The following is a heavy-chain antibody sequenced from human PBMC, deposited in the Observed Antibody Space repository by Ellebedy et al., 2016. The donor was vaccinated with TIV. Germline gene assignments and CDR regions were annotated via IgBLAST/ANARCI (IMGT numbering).Heavy chain of an antibody. J-gene: IGHJ6*02. Sequence: ASVKVSCXASGYTFTSYGISWVRQAPGQGLEWMGWISAYNGNTNYAQKLQGRVTMTTDTSTSTAYMELRSLRSDDTAVYYCARGHASGQYYYYGMDVWGQGTTVTVSS. CDR3: ARGHASGQYYYYGMDV. CDR1: GYTFTSYG. D-gene: IGHD3-3*01. CDR2: ISAYNGNT. V-gene: IGHV1-18*04.